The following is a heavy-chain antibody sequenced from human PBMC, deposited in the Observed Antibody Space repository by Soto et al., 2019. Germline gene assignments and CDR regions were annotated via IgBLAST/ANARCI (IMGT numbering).Heavy chain of an antibody. Sequence: SETLSLTCTVYGGSFSGCYWSWIRQPPGKGLEWIGEINHRGSTNYNPSLKSRVTISVDTSRNQFSLKMSSVTAADTAVYYCARFLDPGTTSAAVDYWGQGTLVTVSS. V-gene: IGHV4-34*01. CDR3: ARFLDPGTTSAAVDY. J-gene: IGHJ4*02. CDR2: INHRGST. D-gene: IGHD1-7*01. CDR1: GGSFSGCY.